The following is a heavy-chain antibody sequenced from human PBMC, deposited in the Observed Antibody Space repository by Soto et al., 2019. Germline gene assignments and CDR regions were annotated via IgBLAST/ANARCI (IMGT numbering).Heavy chain of an antibody. D-gene: IGHD3-10*01. V-gene: IGHV4-59*12. CDR3: ARALYGSGVLDV. J-gene: IGHJ6*02. Sequence: SAPLSVTCTVSGGSITSYYWSCIRQPPGKGLEWIGNIYYSGNTKYNPSLKSRVTISVDTSKNQFSLKLSSVTAADTAVYYCARALYGSGVLDVWGQGTTVTVSS. CDR2: IYYSGNT. CDR1: GGSITSYY.